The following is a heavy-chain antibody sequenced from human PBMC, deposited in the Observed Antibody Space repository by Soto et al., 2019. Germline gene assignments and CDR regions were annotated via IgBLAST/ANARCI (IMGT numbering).Heavy chain of an antibody. V-gene: IGHV1-46*03. CDR3: ARDRDFWSGYSQMDRPGGFDY. D-gene: IGHD3-3*01. CDR2: INPSGGST. CDR1: GYTFTSYY. J-gene: IGHJ4*02. Sequence: GASVKVSCKASGYTFTSYYMHWVRQAPGQGLEWMGIINPSGGSTSYAQKFQGRVTMTRDTSTSTVYMELSSLRSEDTAVYYCARDRDFWSGYSQMDRPGGFDYWGQGTLVTVSS.